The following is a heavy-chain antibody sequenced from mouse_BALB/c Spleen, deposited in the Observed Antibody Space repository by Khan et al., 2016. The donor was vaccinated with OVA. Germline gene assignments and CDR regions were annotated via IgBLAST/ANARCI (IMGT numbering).Heavy chain of an antibody. CDR2: MNYTGYT. CDR3: ARSTYRYALAY. CDR1: GDSITSGY. D-gene: IGHD2-14*01. J-gene: IGHJ3*01. V-gene: IGHV3-8*02. Sequence: EVQLEESGPSLVKPSQTLSLTCSVTGDSITSGYWSWIRKFPGNKLEYMGYMNYTGYTAYNPSLKSRIAITRHTAENQYDLQLNSVTSEDTATYYCARSTYRYALAYWGQGTLVTVSA.